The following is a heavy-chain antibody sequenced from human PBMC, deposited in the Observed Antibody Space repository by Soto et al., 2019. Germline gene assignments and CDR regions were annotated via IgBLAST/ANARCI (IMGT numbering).Heavy chain of an antibody. CDR1: GGSISSSNW. J-gene: IGHJ4*02. Sequence: PSETLSLTCAVSGGSISSSNWWSWVRQPPGKGLEWIGEIYHSGSTNYNPSLKSRVTISVDKSKNQFSLKLSSVTAADTAVYYCARDSYYGSGSYSKGSPFDYWGQGTLVTVSS. V-gene: IGHV4-4*02. CDR3: ARDSYYGSGSYSKGSPFDY. D-gene: IGHD3-10*01. CDR2: IYHSGST.